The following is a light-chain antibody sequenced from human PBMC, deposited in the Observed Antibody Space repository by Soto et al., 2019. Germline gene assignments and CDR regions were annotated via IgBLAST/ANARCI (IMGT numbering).Light chain of an antibody. CDR2: DAS. CDR1: QSISSW. CDR3: QQYNSYSPYT. J-gene: IGKJ2*01. Sequence: DIQMTQSPSTLSASVGDRVTITCRASQSISSWLAWYQQKPGKAPKLLIYDASSLESGVPSRFSGSGSGTEFTLTISSLQPDEFATYYCQQYNSYSPYTFGHWTKLEIK. V-gene: IGKV1-5*01.